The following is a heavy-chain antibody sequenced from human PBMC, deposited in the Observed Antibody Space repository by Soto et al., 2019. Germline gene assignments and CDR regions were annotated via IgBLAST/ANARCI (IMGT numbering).Heavy chain of an antibody. D-gene: IGHD3-22*01. CDR2: IFSNDEQ. V-gene: IGHV2-26*01. Sequence: QVTLKESGPVLVKPTETLTLTCTVSGFSLSNATMGVSWLRQPPGNALEWLAHIFSNDEQSYSTALKSRLSISKDTSKSQVVLTMTNMDPVDTATYYCARTDYYDSSGYLPFDYWGQGTLVTVSS. J-gene: IGHJ4*02. CDR1: GFSLSNATMG. CDR3: ARTDYYDSSGYLPFDY.